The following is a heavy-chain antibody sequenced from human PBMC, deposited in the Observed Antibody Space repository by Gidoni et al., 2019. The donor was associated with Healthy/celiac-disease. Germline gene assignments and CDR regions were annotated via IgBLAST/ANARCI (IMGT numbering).Heavy chain of an antibody. CDR3: VKDANYYYGSGSYPVY. J-gene: IGHJ4*02. V-gene: IGHV3-64D*06. CDR2: SSSNGGST. D-gene: IGHD3-10*01. CDR1: GFPFSSYA. Sequence: EVQLVESGGGLVQPGGSLRLSCSASGFPFSSYAMHWVRQAPGKGLEYVSASSSNGGSTYYADSVKGRFTISRDNSKNTLYLQMSSLRAEDTAVYYCVKDANYYYGSGSYPVYWGQGTLVTVSS.